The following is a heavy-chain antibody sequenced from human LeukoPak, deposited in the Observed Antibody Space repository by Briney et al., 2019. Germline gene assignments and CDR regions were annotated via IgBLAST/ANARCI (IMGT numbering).Heavy chain of an antibody. V-gene: IGHV4-59*01. CDR2: IYYSGST. Sequence: SETLSLTCTVSGGSISSYYWSWIRQPPGKGLEWIGYIYYSGSTNYNPSLKSRVTISVDTSKNQFSLKLSSVTAADTAVYYCARVFIAAAGTVFQHWGQGTLVTVSS. J-gene: IGHJ1*01. CDR3: ARVFIAAAGTVFQH. D-gene: IGHD6-13*01. CDR1: GGSISSYY.